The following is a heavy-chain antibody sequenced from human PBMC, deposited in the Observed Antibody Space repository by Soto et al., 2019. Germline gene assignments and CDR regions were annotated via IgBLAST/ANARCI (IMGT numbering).Heavy chain of an antibody. CDR2: INAGNGNT. D-gene: IGHD2-2*01. J-gene: IGHJ5*02. V-gene: IGHV1-3*01. CDR3: AREGEGQLPINWFDP. CDR1: GYTFTSYA. Sequence: ASVKVSCKASGYTFTSYAMHWVRQAPGQRLEWMGWINAGNGNTKYSQKFQGRVTITKDTSASTAYMELSSLRSEDTAVYYCAREGEGQLPINWFDPWGQGTLVTVSS.